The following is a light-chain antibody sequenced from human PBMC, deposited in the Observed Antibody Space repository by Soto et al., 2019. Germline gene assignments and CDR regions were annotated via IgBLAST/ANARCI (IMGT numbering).Light chain of an antibody. J-gene: IGLJ2*01. Sequence: SYELTQPPSVSVFPGQTATITCGGKNIESYSVNWYQVKPGQAPVLVVYDDSDRPSGIPERFSGSYSGNTASLTISRVEAGDEADYYCQVWHSISDHVVFGGGTQLTVL. CDR1: NIESYS. V-gene: IGLV3-21*02. CDR2: DDS. CDR3: QVWHSISDHVV.